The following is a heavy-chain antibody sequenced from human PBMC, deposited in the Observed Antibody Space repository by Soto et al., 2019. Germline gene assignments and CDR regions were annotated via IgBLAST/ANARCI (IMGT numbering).Heavy chain of an antibody. D-gene: IGHD6-13*01. J-gene: IGHJ6*02. Sequence: SVKVSCKAAGGTFSSYAISWVRQAPGQGLEWMGGIIPIFGTANYAQKFQGRVTITADESTSTAYMELSSLRSEDTAVYYCARDRGIAADPPHYYGMDVWGQGTTVTVSS. V-gene: IGHV1-69*13. CDR1: GGTFSSYA. CDR2: IIPIFGTA. CDR3: ARDRGIAADPPHYYGMDV.